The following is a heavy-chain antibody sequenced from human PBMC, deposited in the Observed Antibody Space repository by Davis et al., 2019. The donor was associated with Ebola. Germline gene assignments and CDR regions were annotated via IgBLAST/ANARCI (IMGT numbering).Heavy chain of an antibody. CDR3: ARVITGTVYYYGMDV. D-gene: IGHD1-20*01. Sequence: PGGSLRLSCAVSGGSISSSNWWRWVRQPPGKGLEWIGEIYHSGSTNYNPSLKSRVTISVDKSKNQFSLKLSSVTAADTAVYYCARVITGTVYYYGMDVWGQGTTVTVSS. J-gene: IGHJ6*02. CDR2: IYHSGST. V-gene: IGHV4-4*02. CDR1: GGSISSSNW.